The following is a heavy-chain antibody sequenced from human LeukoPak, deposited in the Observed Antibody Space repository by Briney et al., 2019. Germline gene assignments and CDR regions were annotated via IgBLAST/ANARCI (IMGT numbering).Heavy chain of an antibody. CDR1: GFTFSSYE. J-gene: IGHJ6*03. V-gene: IGHV3-23*01. CDR2: ISGGGDNT. CDR3: AKFEGALLGNYYMDV. Sequence: GGSLRLSCAASGFTFSSYEMNWVRQAPGKGLEWVSTISGGGDNTYFADSVKGRFTISRDNSKNTLFLQMVSLRAEDTAVYYCAKFEGALLGNYYMDVWGKGTTVTVSS.